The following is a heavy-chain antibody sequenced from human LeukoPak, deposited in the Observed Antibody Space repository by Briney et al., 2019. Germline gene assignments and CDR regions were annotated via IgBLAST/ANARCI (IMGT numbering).Heavy chain of an antibody. V-gene: IGHV3-73*01. D-gene: IGHD3-10*01. CDR2: IRSTANGYAT. Sequence: RSGGSLRLSCAASGFTFSGSALHWVRQASGKGLEWVGRIRSTANGYATAYAASVKGRFTISRDDSKNTAYLQMDSLKTEDTAVYYCTGNYYGSGSYADFDYWGQGTLVTVSS. CDR1: GFTFSGSA. CDR3: TGNYYGSGSYADFDY. J-gene: IGHJ4*02.